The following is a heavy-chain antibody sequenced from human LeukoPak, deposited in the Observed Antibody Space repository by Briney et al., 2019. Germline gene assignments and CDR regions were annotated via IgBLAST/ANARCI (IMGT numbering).Heavy chain of an antibody. CDR1: GGSFSGYY. Sequence: PSETLSLTCAVYGGSFSGYYGSWIRQPPGKGLEWIGEINHSGSTNYNPSLKSRVTISVDTSKNQFSLKLSSVTAADTAVYYCARSFTPSFDYWGQGTLVTVSS. J-gene: IGHJ4*02. CDR2: INHSGST. V-gene: IGHV4-34*01. CDR3: ARSFTPSFDY.